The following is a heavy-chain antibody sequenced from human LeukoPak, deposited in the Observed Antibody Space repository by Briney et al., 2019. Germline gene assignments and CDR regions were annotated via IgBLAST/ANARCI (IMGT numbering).Heavy chain of an antibody. CDR3: ARYTYTFYLDY. J-gene: IGHJ4*02. V-gene: IGHV6-1*01. CDR1: GDSVSSTSAA. D-gene: IGHD2/OR15-2a*01. Sequence: SQALSLTCAISGDSVSSTSAAWNWIRQSPSRGLEWPGRTYFRSQWYSDYAVSVRGRISINADTSKNQFSLRLNSVTPEDTAIYFCARYTYTFYLDYWGQGTVVTVSS. CDR2: TYFRSQWYS.